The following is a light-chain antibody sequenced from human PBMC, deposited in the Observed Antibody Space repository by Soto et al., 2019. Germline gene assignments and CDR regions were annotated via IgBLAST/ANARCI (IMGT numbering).Light chain of an antibody. CDR3: QQYGNSPTWT. Sequence: EIVLTQSPGTLSLSPGERATLSCRASQSVSNSYLAWYQQKPGQAPRLLIYGASSRATGIPDRFSGSGSGTDFTLTISRLEPEDFAVYYCQQYGNSPTWTFGQGTKVDIK. CDR2: GAS. V-gene: IGKV3-20*01. J-gene: IGKJ1*01. CDR1: QSVSNSY.